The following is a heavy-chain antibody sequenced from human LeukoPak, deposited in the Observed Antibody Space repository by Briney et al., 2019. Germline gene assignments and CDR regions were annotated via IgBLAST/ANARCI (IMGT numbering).Heavy chain of an antibody. CDR2: IYYSGST. Sequence: SETLSLTCTVSGESISGFYWNWIRQPPGKGLEWIGFIYYSGSTNYNPSLKSRVTISVDASKNQFSLKLNSVTAADTALYYCARHSEYSSGYDYWGQGTLVTVYS. V-gene: IGHV4-59*08. CDR3: ARHSEYSSGYDY. CDR1: GESISGFY. J-gene: IGHJ4*02. D-gene: IGHD5-18*01.